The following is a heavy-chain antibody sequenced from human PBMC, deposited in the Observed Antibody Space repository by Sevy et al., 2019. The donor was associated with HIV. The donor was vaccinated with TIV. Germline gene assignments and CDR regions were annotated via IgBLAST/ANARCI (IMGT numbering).Heavy chain of an antibody. V-gene: IGHV3-43*01. CDR2: ISWDGGST. CDR1: GFTFDDYT. CDR3: AKDIYSGSYGAFDI. D-gene: IGHD1-26*01. Sequence: GESLKISCTASGFTFDDYTMHWVRQAPGKGLEWVSLISWDGGSTYYADSVKGRFTISRDNSKNSLYLQMNSLRTEDTALYYCAKDIYSGSYGAFDIWGQGTMVTV. J-gene: IGHJ3*02.